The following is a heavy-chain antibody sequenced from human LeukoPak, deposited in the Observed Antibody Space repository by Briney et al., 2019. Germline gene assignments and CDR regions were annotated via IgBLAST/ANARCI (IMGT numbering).Heavy chain of an antibody. Sequence: ESGPVLVKPTETLTLTCTVPGFSLSNARMGVSWIRQPPGKALEWLAHIFSNDEKSYSTSLKSRLTIPKDTSKSQVVLTMTNMDPVDTATYYCARMTVVVVAATRGNWFDPWGQGTLVTVSS. CDR3: ARMTVVVVAATRGNWFDP. V-gene: IGHV2-26*01. CDR1: GFSLSNARMG. D-gene: IGHD2-15*01. CDR2: IFSNDEK. J-gene: IGHJ5*02.